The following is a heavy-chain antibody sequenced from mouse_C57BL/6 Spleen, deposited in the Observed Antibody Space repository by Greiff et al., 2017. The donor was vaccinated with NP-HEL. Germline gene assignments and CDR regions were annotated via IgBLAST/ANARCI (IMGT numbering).Heavy chain of an antibody. Sequence: EVKVEESGGGLVQPGESLKLSCESNEYEFPSHDMSWVRKTPEKRLELVAAINSDGGSTYYPDTMERRFIISRDNTKKTLYLQMSSLRSEDTALYYCASYYSNRWYFDVWGTGTTVTVSS. D-gene: IGHD2-5*01. CDR3: ASYYSNRWYFDV. J-gene: IGHJ1*03. CDR1: EYEFPSHD. V-gene: IGHV5-2*03. CDR2: INSDGGST.